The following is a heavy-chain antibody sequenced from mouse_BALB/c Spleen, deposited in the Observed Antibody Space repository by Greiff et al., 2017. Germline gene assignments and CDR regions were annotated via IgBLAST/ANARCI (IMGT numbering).Heavy chain of an antibody. D-gene: IGHD2-3*01. CDR1: GFNIKDYY. CDR3: NRGYDGYMDY. J-gene: IGHJ4*01. V-gene: IGHV14-4*02. Sequence: VQLQQSGAELVRSGASVKLSCTASGFNIKDYYMHWVKQRPEQGLEWIGWIDPENGDTEYAPKFQGKATMTADTSSNTAYLQLSSLTSEDTAVYYCNRGYDGYMDYWGQGTSVTVSS. CDR2: IDPENGDT.